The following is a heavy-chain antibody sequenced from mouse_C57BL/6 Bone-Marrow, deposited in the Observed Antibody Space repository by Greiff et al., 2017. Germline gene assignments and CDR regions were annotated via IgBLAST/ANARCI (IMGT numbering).Heavy chain of an antibody. J-gene: IGHJ2*01. CDR3: SYYDYSNFDD. CDR1: GYTFTSYW. Sequence: VQLQQSGTVLARPGASVKMSCKTSGYTFTSYWMHWVKQRPGQGLEWIGAIYPGNSDTSYNQKFKGKAKLTAVTSASTAYMGLSSVTNEDSAVYYCSYYDYSNFDDWGQGTTLTVSS. CDR2: IYPGNSDT. D-gene: IGHD2-4*01. V-gene: IGHV1-5*01.